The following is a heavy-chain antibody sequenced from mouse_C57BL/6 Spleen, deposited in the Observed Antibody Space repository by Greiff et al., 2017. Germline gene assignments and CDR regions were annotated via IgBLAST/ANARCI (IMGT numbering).Heavy chain of an antibody. D-gene: IGHD1-1*01. CDR1: GYAFTNYL. CDR2: INPGSGGT. J-gene: IGHJ4*01. Sequence: QVQLQQSGAELVRPGTSVKVSCKASGYAFTNYLIEWVKQRPGQGLEWIGVINPGSGGTNYNEKFKGKATLTADKSSSTAYMQLSSLTSEDSAVXFCARGGYGSSPYYYAMDYWGQGTSVTVSS. CDR3: ARGGYGSSPYYYAMDY. V-gene: IGHV1-54*01.